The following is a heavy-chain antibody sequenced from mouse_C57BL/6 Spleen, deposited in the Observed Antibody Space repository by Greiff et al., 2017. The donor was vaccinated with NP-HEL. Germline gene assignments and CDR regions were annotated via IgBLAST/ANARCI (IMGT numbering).Heavy chain of an antibody. CDR3: ARRWDERGYAFDY. CDR2: IHPNSGST. V-gene: IGHV1-64*01. D-gene: IGHD4-1*01. Sequence: VQLQQPGAELVKPGTSVKLSCKASGYTFNSYWMHWVKQRPGQGLEWIGMIHPNSGSTNYNEKFKGKATLTVDKSSSTAYMQLSSLTSEDSAVYYCARRWDERGYAFDYWGQGTSLTVSS. CDR1: GYTFNSYW. J-gene: IGHJ4*01.